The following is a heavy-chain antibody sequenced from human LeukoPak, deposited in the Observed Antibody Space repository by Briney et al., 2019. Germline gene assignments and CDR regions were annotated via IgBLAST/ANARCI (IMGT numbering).Heavy chain of an antibody. J-gene: IGHJ6*03. D-gene: IGHD2-15*01. CDR2: IYYSGST. Sequence: SETLSLTCTASGGSISSSSYYWGWIRQPPGKGLEWIGSIYYSGSTYYNPSLKSRVTISVDTSKNQFSLKLSSVTAADTAVYYCARLGGYCSGGSCNYYYYMDVWGKGTTVTVSS. V-gene: IGHV4-39*01. CDR3: ARLGGYCSGGSCNYYYYMDV. CDR1: GGSISSSSYY.